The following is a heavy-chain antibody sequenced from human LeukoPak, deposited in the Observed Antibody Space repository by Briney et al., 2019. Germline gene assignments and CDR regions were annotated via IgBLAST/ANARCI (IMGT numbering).Heavy chain of an antibody. D-gene: IGHD2-8*01. CDR2: INPNSGGT. V-gene: IGHV1-2*02. CDR3: ARELVYASKGSDY. Sequence: ASVKVSCKASGYTFTGYYMHWVRQAPGQGLEWMGWINPNSGGTNYAQKFQGRVTMTRDTSISTAYMELSRLRSDDTAVYYCARELVYASKGSDYWGQGTLVTVSS. J-gene: IGHJ4*02. CDR1: GYTFTGYY.